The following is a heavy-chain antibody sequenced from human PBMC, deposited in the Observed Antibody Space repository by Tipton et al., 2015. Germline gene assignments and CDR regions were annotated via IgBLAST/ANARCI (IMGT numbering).Heavy chain of an antibody. CDR2: ISYSGST. CDR3: ARDLEHGMDV. Sequence: TLSLTCTVSGGSVNSANYYWSWIRQPPGKGLEWIGYISYSGSTNYNPSLKSRVTISIDTSKNQFSLKLSSVTAADTAVYYCARDLEHGMDVWGQGTTVTVSS. V-gene: IGHV4-61*01. D-gene: IGHD5-24*01. J-gene: IGHJ6*02. CDR1: GGSVNSANYY.